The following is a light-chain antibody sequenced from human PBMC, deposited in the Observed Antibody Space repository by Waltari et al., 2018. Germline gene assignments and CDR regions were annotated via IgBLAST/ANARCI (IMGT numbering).Light chain of an antibody. V-gene: IGKV3-20*01. CDR2: DAF. CDR1: QSVGRS. Sequence: EIVLTQSPGTLSLSPGERFTLSCRASQSVGRSLAWYQQKPGQAPRLLSYDAFTRATGIADRFSGSGSGTDFSLTISRLDPEDFAVYYCQMYVRLPATFGQGTKVEIK. J-gene: IGKJ1*01. CDR3: QMYVRLPAT.